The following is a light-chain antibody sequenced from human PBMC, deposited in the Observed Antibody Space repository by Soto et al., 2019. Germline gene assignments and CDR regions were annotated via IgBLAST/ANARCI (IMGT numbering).Light chain of an antibody. CDR3: SSYTSSGSLVV. V-gene: IGLV2-14*01. CDR2: EIS. CDR1: SSDVGTYNY. J-gene: IGLJ2*01. Sequence: QSALTQPASVSGSPGQSITISCTGTSSDVGTYNYVSWYQQHPGKAPKLMIYEISHRPSGVSNRFSGSKSGNTASLIISGLQAEDEANYYCSSYTSSGSLVVFGGGTKLTVL.